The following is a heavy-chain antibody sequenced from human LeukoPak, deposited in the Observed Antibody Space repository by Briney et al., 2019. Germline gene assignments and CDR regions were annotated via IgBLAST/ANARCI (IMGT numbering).Heavy chain of an antibody. V-gene: IGHV3-7*01. Sequence: PGGSLRLSCAASGFTFSGYWMSWVRQAPGKGLEWVANIKQDGSERYYVDSVKGRFTFSRDNAKNSLYLQMNSLRAEDTAVYYCARGYYYGMDVWGQGTTVTVSS. CDR2: IKQDGSER. CDR3: ARGYYYGMDV. J-gene: IGHJ6*02. CDR1: GFTFSGYW.